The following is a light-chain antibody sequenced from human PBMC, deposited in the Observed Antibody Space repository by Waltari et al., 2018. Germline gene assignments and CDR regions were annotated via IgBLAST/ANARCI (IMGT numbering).Light chain of an antibody. J-gene: IGLJ1*01. CDR1: SSDVGGYDY. CDR3: SSYTSSSTFV. V-gene: IGLV2-14*03. Sequence: QSALTQPAPVSGSPGQSISISCTGTSSDVGGYDYVSWYQQHPGKAPKLMIYDVSQRPLGISNRFSGSKSGNTASLTISGLQAEDEADYYCSSYTSSSTFVFGIGTKVTVL. CDR2: DVS.